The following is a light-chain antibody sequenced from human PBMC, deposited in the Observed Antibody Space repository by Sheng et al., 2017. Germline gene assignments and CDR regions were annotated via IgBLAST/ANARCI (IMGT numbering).Light chain of an antibody. Sequence: FVLAQPPSVSVAPGEAAHISCGGDNIETKSVHWYRQRPGQAPLLVIYSDSDRPSGIPERFSGSNSGNTATLTINGVEAGDEADYYCQVWDPTTDHYVFGPGTTVTVL. CDR3: QVWDPTTDHYV. J-gene: IGLJ1*01. CDR1: NIETKS. V-gene: IGLV3-21*04. CDR2: SDS.